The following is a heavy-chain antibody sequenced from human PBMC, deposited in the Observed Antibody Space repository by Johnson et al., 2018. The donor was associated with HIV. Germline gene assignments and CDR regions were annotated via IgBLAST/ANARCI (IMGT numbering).Heavy chain of an antibody. V-gene: IGHV3-66*01. CDR2: IFSGGTT. CDR1: GFTVSSNY. J-gene: IGHJ3*02. D-gene: IGHD3-22*01. CDR3: AKDHVKVVNDAFDI. Sequence: VQLVESGGGVVQPGRSLRLSCAASGFTVSSNYMSWVRQAPGKGLDWVSVIFSGGTTYYADSVKGRFIISRDNSKNTLYLQMNSLRAEDTAVYYCAKDHVKVVNDAFDIWGQGTMVTVSS.